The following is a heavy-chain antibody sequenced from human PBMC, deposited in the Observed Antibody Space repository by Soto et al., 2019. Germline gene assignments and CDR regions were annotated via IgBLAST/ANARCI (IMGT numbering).Heavy chain of an antibody. J-gene: IGHJ4*02. V-gene: IGHV3-23*01. D-gene: IGHD2-21*02. CDR1: GFTFNRYA. CDR2: ISGSGATT. Sequence: GGSLRLSCAACGFTFNRYAMKWARQAAGKGLEWVSGISGSGATTYYADSVKGRFTISRDNSKNTLYLQMNSLGAGDTAVYYCAKDPEVVVTAPDYWGQGTLVTVSS. CDR3: AKDPEVVVTAPDY.